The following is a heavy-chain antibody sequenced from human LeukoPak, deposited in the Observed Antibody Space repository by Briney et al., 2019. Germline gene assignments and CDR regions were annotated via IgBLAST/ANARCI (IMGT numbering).Heavy chain of an antibody. CDR3: ARDSSTSCFDY. CDR1: GFSFSTYW. J-gene: IGHJ4*02. Sequence: TGGSLRLSCAASGFSFSTYWMSWVRQAPGKGLEWVASIKEDGSEKYYVDSVKGRFTISRDNAKNSLYLQMNSLRAEDTAVYYCARDSSTSCFDYWGQGTLVTVSS. D-gene: IGHD2-2*01. CDR2: IKEDGSEK. V-gene: IGHV3-7*03.